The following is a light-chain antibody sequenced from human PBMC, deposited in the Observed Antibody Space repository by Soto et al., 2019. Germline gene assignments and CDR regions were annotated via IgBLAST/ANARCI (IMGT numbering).Light chain of an antibody. CDR1: QTISVY. CDR2: DIS. CDR3: QQYGNHPYT. Sequence: DIQMTQSPSSLSASVGDTVIITCRASQTISVYLNWYQQKPGKAPKLLIYDISTLEIGVPSRFSGSGSGTDFTFTISGLQPEDIATYFCQQYGNHPYTFGQGTKLEI. J-gene: IGKJ2*01. V-gene: IGKV1-33*01.